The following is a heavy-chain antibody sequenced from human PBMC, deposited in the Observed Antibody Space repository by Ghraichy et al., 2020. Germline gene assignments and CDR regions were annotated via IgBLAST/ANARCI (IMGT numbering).Heavy chain of an antibody. CDR1: GFTFDDYA. CDR3: AGAKARGLMAALDY. D-gene: IGHD2-8*01. J-gene: IGHJ4*02. V-gene: IGHV3-9*01. Sequence: GGSLRLSCAASGFTFDDYAMHWVRQAPGKGLEWVSGISWNSGSIGYADSVKGRFTISRDNAKNSLYLQMNSLRAEDTVLYYCAGAKARGLMAALDYWGQGTLVTVSS. CDR2: ISWNSGSI.